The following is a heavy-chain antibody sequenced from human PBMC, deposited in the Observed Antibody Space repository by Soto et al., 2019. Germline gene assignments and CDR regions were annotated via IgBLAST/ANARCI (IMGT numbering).Heavy chain of an antibody. CDR1: GYSFTGYY. CDR3: ARGDYGTGGYPFPYFDY. CDR2: INPDSGAT. V-gene: IGHV1-2*02. Sequence: HEHLVQSGAEVKRPGASLKVSCKASGYSFTGYYIHWVRQAPGQGLEWMGWINPDSGATNYEQNFQGRVTLTSDTSISTASMDMTSLTSDNTAVYYCARGDYGTGGYPFPYFDYWGQETLVIVSS. J-gene: IGHJ4*02. D-gene: IGHD2-8*02.